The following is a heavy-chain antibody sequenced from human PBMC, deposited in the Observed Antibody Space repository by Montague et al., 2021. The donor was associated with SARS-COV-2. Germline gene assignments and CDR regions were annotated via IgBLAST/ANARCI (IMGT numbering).Heavy chain of an antibody. CDR3: ARRGGKLLPVATTVGGFDN. CDR2: IYDSGST. CDR1: GGSISSNNYY. D-gene: IGHD5-12*01. V-gene: IGHV4-39*02. Sequence: SETLSLTCTVSGGSISSNNYYWGWIRQPPGKGLEWIGSIYDSGSTYYNPSLKSRVTISVDTSKNHFSLKLNSVTAADTAVYYCARRGGKLLPVATTVGGFDNWGQGTLVTVSS. J-gene: IGHJ4*02.